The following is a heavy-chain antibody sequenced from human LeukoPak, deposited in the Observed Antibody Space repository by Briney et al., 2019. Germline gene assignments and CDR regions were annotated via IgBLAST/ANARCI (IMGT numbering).Heavy chain of an antibody. J-gene: IGHJ6*02. Sequence: SETLSLTCTVSGYSISSGYYWGWIRQPPGKGLEWIGSIYHSGSTYYNPSLKSRVTISVDTSKNQFSLKLSSVTAADTAVYYCASIVGATRGYYYGMDVWAKGPRSPSP. CDR1: GYSISSGYY. V-gene: IGHV4-38-2*02. CDR3: ASIVGATRGYYYGMDV. CDR2: IYHSGST. D-gene: IGHD1-26*01.